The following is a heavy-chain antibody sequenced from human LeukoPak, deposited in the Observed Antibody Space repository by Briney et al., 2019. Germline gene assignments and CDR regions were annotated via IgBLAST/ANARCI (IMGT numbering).Heavy chain of an antibody. CDR2: IKQDGSEK. CDR3: ARWRVVITMFSKYYFDY. D-gene: IGHD3-22*01. Sequence: QAGGSLRLSCAASGFTFSSYWMSWVRQAPGKGLEWVANIKQDGSEKYYVDSVKGRFTLSRDNAKNSLYLQMNSLRAEDTAVYYCARWRVVITMFSKYYFDYWGQGTLVTVSS. CDR1: GFTFSSYW. J-gene: IGHJ4*02. V-gene: IGHV3-7*01.